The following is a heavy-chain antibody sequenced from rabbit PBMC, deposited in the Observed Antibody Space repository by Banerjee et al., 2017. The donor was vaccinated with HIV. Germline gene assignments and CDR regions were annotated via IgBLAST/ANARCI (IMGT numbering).Heavy chain of an antibody. D-gene: IGHD4-1*01. CDR2: IGTGSSDNT. J-gene: IGHJ4*01. CDR3: ARDLAGVIGWNFNL. CDR1: GFSFSDKYV. V-gene: IGHV1S45*01. Sequence: QEQLEESGGDLVKPGRSLTLTCTASGFSFSDKYVMCWVRQAPGKGLEWIACIGTGSSDNTYYATWAKGRFAISKASSTTVTLQMTSLTAADTATYFCARDLAGVIGWNFNLWGPGTLVTVS.